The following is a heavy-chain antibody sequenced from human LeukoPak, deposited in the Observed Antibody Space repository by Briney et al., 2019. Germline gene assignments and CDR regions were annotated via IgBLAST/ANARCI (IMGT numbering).Heavy chain of an antibody. Sequence: QPGGSLRLSCTVSGFTFSSYWMTWVRQAPGKGLEWVANIRQDESEKYYVDSVKGRFTISRDNSKNTLYLQMNSLRAEDTAVYYCAKDRSPAAHIPGLDYWGQGTLVTVSS. CDR1: GFTFSSYW. CDR3: AKDRSPAAHIPGLDY. V-gene: IGHV3-7*03. J-gene: IGHJ4*02. CDR2: IRQDESEK. D-gene: IGHD2-2*01.